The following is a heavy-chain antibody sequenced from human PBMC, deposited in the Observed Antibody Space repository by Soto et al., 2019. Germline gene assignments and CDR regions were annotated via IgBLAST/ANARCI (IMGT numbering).Heavy chain of an antibody. CDR3: ARGRRYFDWLKHPPGWFDP. Sequence: SETLSLTCAVYGVSFSGYYWSWIRQPPGKGLEWIGEINHSGSTNYNPSLKSRVTISVDTSKNQFSLKLSSVTAADTAVYYCARGRRYFDWLKHPPGWFDPWGQGTLVTVSS. CDR2: INHSGST. D-gene: IGHD3-9*01. J-gene: IGHJ5*02. V-gene: IGHV4-34*01. CDR1: GVSFSGYY.